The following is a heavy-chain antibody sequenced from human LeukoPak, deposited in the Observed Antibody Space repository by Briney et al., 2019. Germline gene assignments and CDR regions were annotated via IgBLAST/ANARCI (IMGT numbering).Heavy chain of an antibody. CDR1: GFAFSDYY. V-gene: IGHV3-11*05. D-gene: IGHD3-22*01. Sequence: PGGSLRLSCAASGFAFSDYYMSWIRQAPGKGLEWGSYISSSSSYTNYADSVKGRFTISRDNAKNSLYLQMNSLRAEDTAVYYCAREFGDYYDSSGYWVRAFDIWGQGTMVTVSS. J-gene: IGHJ3*02. CDR2: ISSSSSYT. CDR3: AREFGDYYDSSGYWVRAFDI.